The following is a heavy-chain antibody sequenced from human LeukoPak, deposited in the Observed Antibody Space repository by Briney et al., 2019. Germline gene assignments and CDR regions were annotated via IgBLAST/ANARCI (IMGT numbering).Heavy chain of an antibody. CDR1: GYRFTRKS. CDR2: ISGYNDNT. J-gene: IGHJ6*02. V-gene: IGHV1-18*01. Sequence: ASVKVSCKASGYRFTRKSFSWVRQAPGQGLEWMGWISGYNDNTNYAQKFQGRVTMTTDTSTSTAHMELRSLRSDDTAVYYCALEEGVTMAATFGMDVWGQGTTVTVSS. CDR3: ALEEGVTMAATFGMDV. D-gene: IGHD3-10*01.